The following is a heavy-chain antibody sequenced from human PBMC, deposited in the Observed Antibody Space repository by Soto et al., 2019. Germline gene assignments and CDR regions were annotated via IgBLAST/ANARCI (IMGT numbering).Heavy chain of an antibody. CDR2: ISYDGSNK. CDR3: ASPDSSGYYGY. Sequence: QVQLVESGGGVVQPGRSLRLSCAASGFTFSSYAMHWVRQAPGKGLEWVAVISYDGSNKYYADSVKGRFTISRDNSKNTLYLQMNSLRAEDTAVYYCASPDSSGYYGYWGQGTLVTVSS. D-gene: IGHD3-22*01. J-gene: IGHJ4*02. CDR1: GFTFSSYA. V-gene: IGHV3-30-3*01.